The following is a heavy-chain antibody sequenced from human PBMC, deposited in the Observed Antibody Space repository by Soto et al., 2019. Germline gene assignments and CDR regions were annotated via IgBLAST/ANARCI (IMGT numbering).Heavy chain of an antibody. CDR3: ARDWGYCSGGSCYSELYYYYGMDV. CDR1: GFTFSSYA. CDR2: ISYDGSNK. D-gene: IGHD2-15*01. Sequence: QVQLVESGGGVVQPGRSLRLSCAASGFTFSSYAMHWVRQAPGKGLEWVAVISYDGSNKYYADSVKGRFTISRDNSKNTXXLQMNSLRAEDTAVYYCARDWGYCSGGSCYSELYYYYGMDVWGQGTTVTVSS. V-gene: IGHV3-30-3*01. J-gene: IGHJ6*02.